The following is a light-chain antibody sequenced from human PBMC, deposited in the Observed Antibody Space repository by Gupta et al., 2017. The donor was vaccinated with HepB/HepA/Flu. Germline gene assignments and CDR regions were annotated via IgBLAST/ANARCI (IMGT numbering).Light chain of an antibody. CDR1: QSISSY. V-gene: IGKV1-39*01. CDR2: AAS. J-gene: IGKJ3*01. CDR3: QQSDNTPTT. Sequence: DIQMTQSPSSLSASVGDRVTITCRASQSISSYLNWYQQKPGKAPNLLIYAASTLQSGVPSRFSGSGSGTDFTLTISSLQPEDFATYYCQQSDNTPTTFGPGTKVDIK.